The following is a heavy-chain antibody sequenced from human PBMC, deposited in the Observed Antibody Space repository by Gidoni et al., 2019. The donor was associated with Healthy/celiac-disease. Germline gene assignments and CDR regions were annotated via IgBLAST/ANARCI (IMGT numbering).Heavy chain of an antibody. J-gene: IGHJ4*02. V-gene: IGHV3-7*01. D-gene: IGHD6-19*01. CDR1: GFTFSSYW. Sequence: EVQLVGSGGGLVQPGGALRLSCAASGFTFSSYWMSWVRQAPGKGLEWVANIKQDGSEKYYVDSVNGRFTISRDNAKNSLYLQMNSLRAEDTAVYYCAREYSSGWHDYWGQGTLVTVSS. CDR3: AREYSSGWHDY. CDR2: IKQDGSEK.